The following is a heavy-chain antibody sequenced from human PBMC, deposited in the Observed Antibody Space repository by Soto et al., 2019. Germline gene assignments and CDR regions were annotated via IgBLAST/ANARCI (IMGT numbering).Heavy chain of an antibody. D-gene: IGHD3-22*01. CDR3: AKVPRTTMIVVVITTGPDY. CDR2: ISGSGGST. V-gene: IGHV3-23*01. Sequence: GSLRLSCAASGFTFSSYAMSWVRQAPGKGLEWVSAISGSGGSTYYANSVKGRFTISRDNSKNTLYLQMNSLRAEDTAVYYCAKVPRTTMIVVVITTGPDYWGQGTLVTVSS. J-gene: IGHJ4*02. CDR1: GFTFSSYA.